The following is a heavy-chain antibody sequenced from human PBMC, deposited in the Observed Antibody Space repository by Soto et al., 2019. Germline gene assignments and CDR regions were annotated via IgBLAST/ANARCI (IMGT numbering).Heavy chain of an antibody. J-gene: IGHJ5*02. CDR1: GGSISSYY. V-gene: IGHV4-59*01. Sequence: ETLSLTCTVSGGSISSYYWSWIRQPPGKGLEWIGYIYYSGSTNYNPSLKSRVTISVDTSKNQFSLKLSSVTAADTAVYYCARAKGNCGGDCYSWFDPWGQGTLVTVSS. CDR3: ARAKGNCGGDCYSWFDP. CDR2: IYYSGST. D-gene: IGHD2-21*02.